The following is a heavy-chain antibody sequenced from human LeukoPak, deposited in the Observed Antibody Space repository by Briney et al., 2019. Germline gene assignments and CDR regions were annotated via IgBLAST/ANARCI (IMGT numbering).Heavy chain of an antibody. CDR2: IRYDGSNK. Sequence: PGGSLRLSCAASGFTFSSYGMHWVRQAPGKGLEWVAFIRYDGSNKYYADSVKGRFTISRDNAKNSLYLQMNSLRAEDTAVYYCARDRWEIPVVTVGDAFDIWGQGTMVTVSS. CDR1: GFTFSSYG. J-gene: IGHJ3*02. CDR3: ARDRWEIPVVTVGDAFDI. V-gene: IGHV3-30*02. D-gene: IGHD4-23*01.